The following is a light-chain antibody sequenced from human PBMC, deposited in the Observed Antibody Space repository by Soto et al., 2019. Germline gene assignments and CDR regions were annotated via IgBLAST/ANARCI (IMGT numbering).Light chain of an antibody. V-gene: IGKV1-6*02. CDR2: AAS. Sequence: IQMTQSPSSLSVSVTDRVTITCRASQAIGNDLGWYQQRPGEAPELLLYAASTLRSGVPSRFSGSGSGTQFTLTINNLQPEDSATYFCLQDHDYPWTFGHGTKVEV. CDR3: LQDHDYPWT. J-gene: IGKJ1*01. CDR1: QAIGND.